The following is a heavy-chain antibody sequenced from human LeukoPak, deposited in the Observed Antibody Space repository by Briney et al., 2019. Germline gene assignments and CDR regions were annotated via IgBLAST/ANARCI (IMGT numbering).Heavy chain of an antibody. CDR3: ARDRISINALDM. Sequence: PSETLSLTCTVSGASISGHYLTWLRQPPGKGLEWIGYISHIGSTSYNPSLKSRVTISVDTSKNQFSLKLTSVTAADTAVYYCARDRISINALDMWGQGTMVTVSS. CDR2: ISHIGST. V-gene: IGHV4-59*11. D-gene: IGHD1-14*01. J-gene: IGHJ3*02. CDR1: GASISGHY.